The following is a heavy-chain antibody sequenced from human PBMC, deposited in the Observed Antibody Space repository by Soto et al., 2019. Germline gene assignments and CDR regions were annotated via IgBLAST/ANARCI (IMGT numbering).Heavy chain of an antibody. CDR1: GYTFNTYW. V-gene: IGHV5-51*01. CDR2: IYPSDSDA. D-gene: IGHD4-4*01. CDR3: ARLEIATVETFDY. J-gene: IGHJ4*02. Sequence: EVQLVQSGAEVKKPVESLRISCQGSGYTFNTYWIGWVRQMPGKGLEWMGIIYPSDSDATYSPSFKGQVTISADTSISTAYLQWTSLKASDSAIYYCARLEIATVETFDYWGQGSMVTVSS.